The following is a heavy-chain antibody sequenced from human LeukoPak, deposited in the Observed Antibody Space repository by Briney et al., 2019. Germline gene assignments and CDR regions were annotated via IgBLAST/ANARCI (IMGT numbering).Heavy chain of an antibody. CDR3: ARCTGGLYYFDY. V-gene: IGHV4-38-2*02. D-gene: IGHD3-16*01. J-gene: IGHJ4*02. CDR2: IYHSGST. Sequence: PSETLSHTCTVSGYSINSGYYWGWIRQPPGKGLEWIGSIYHSGSTYYNPSLKSRVTISVDTSKNQFSLKLSSVTAADTAVYYCARCTGGLYYFDYWGQGTLVTVSS. CDR1: GYSINSGYY.